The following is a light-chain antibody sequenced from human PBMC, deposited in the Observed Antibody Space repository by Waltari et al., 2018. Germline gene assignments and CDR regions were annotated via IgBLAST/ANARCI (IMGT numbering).Light chain of an antibody. J-gene: IGLJ2*01. CDR3: NSYTSSSTLV. CDR1: SSDAGGYNY. V-gene: IGLV2-14*03. Sequence: QSALTQPASVSGSPGQSIAIPCTGTSSDAGGYNYVSWYQQHPGKAPKLMIYDVSDRPSGVSNRFSGSKSGNTASLTISGLQAEDEADYYCNSYTSSSTLVFGGGTKLTVL. CDR2: DVS.